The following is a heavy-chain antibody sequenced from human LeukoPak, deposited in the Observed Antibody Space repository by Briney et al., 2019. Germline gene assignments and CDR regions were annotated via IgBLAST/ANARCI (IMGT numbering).Heavy chain of an antibody. V-gene: IGHV4-34*01. Sequence: SETLSLTCAVYGGSFSGYYWSWIRQPPGKGLEWIGEINHSGSTNYNPSLKSRVTISVDTSKNHFSLKLSSVTAADTAVYYCASSPYDSSGHYFSPPDYWGQGTLVTVSA. CDR2: INHSGST. D-gene: IGHD3-22*01. CDR1: GGSFSGYY. CDR3: ASSPYDSSGHYFSPPDY. J-gene: IGHJ4*02.